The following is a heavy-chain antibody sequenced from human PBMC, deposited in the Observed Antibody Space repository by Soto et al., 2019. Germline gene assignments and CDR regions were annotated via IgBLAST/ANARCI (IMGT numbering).Heavy chain of an antibody. V-gene: IGHV3-7*01. Sequence: PGGSLRLSCAASGFTFSTYWMSWVRQAPGKGLEWVANIKFDGSEKYYVDSLEGRFTISKDNANNSLYLQMNSLRAEDTAVYYCARLPYTSSWYYYFDSWGQGTLVTVSS. J-gene: IGHJ4*02. CDR2: IKFDGSEK. CDR3: ARLPYTSSWYYYFDS. CDR1: GFTFSTYW. D-gene: IGHD6-13*01.